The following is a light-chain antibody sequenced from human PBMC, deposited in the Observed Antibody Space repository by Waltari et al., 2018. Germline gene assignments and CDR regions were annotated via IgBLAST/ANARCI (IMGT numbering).Light chain of an antibody. CDR2: ASS. CDR1: QNIGHY. J-gene: IGKJ1*01. Sequence: IVLTQSPGTLSLSPGGRATLSCRASQNIGHYLACYQQKPGQAPRLLIYASSTRAARIPDRFSGSGSGADFSLTITRLEPDDFAVYYCQHHFRLPATFGQGTKV. V-gene: IGKV3-20*01. CDR3: QHHFRLPAT.